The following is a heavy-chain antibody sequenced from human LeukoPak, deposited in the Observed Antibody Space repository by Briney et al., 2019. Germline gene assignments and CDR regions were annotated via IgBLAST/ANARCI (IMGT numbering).Heavy chain of an antibody. Sequence: GASVKVSCKASGYTFTSYDINWVRQVTGQGGGGRGGRNPNNGKTGDVQKFQGRVTMTRHTSIGTAYMELSSLRSEDTAVYYCARDRVGVGGNGWENWGQGTLVTVSS. J-gene: IGHJ4*02. V-gene: IGHV1-8*01. CDR1: GYTFTSYD. CDR3: ARDRVGVGGNGWEN. D-gene: IGHD6-19*01. CDR2: RNPNNGKT.